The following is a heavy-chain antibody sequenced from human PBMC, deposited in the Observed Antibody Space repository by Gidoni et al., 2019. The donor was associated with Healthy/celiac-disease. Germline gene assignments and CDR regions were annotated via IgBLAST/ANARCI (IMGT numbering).Heavy chain of an antibody. D-gene: IGHD2-15*01. CDR3: ARRVVDCSGGSCYLSLFDY. V-gene: IGHV4-39*01. J-gene: IGHJ4*02. CDR2: IYYSGST. CDR1: GGSISSSSYY. Sequence: QLQLQESGPGLVKPSETLSLTCTVSGGSISSSSYYWGWIRQPPGKGLEWIGSIYYSGSTYYNPSLKSRVTISVDTSKNQFSLKLSSVTAADTAVYYCARRVVDCSGGSCYLSLFDYWGQGTLVTVSS.